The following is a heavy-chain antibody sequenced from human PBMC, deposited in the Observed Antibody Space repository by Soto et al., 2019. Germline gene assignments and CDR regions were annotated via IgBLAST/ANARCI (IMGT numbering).Heavy chain of an antibody. J-gene: IGHJ4*02. CDR1: GFTFSSYG. CDR2: IWYDGSNK. D-gene: IGHD1-26*01. CDR3: AREALEGAPFDY. V-gene: IGHV3-33*01. Sequence: PGGSLRLSCAASGFTFSSYGMHWVRQAPGKGMEWGGVIWYDGSNKYYADSVKGRFTISRDNSKNTLYLQMNSLRAEDTAVYYCAREALEGAPFDYWGQGTLVTVSS.